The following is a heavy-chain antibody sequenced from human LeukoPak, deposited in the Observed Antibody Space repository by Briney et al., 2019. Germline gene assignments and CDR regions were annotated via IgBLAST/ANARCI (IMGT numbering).Heavy chain of an antibody. CDR2: ISGSAGTT. CDR1: GFTFSSYA. D-gene: IGHD3-10*01. V-gene: IGHV3-23*01. CDR3: AKNYYGSGSSSLDY. Sequence: GGSLRLSCAASGFTFSSYAMGWVRQAPGKGLEWVSAISGSAGTTYYADSVKGRFTISRDNSKNTLFLQINSLRAEDTAAYYCAKNYYGSGSSSLDYGGQGTLVTVS. J-gene: IGHJ4*02.